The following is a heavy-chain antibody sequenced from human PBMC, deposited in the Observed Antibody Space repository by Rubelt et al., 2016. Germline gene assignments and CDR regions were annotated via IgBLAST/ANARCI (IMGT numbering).Heavy chain of an antibody. CDR2: IRYDGGNK. V-gene: IGHV3-30*02. CDR3: AKDSRYSGSYWDFDY. Sequence: VQLVESGGGLVKPGGSLRLSCAASGFTFSSYGMHWVRQAPGKGLEWVAFIRYDGGNKYYADSVKGRFTISRDNSKNIVDLQMNGLRAEDTAVYYCAKDSRYSGSYWDFDYWGQGTLVTVSS. CDR1: GFTFSSYG. D-gene: IGHD1-26*01. J-gene: IGHJ4*02.